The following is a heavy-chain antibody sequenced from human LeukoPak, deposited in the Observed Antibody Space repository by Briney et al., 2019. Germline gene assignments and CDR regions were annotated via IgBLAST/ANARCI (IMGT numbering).Heavy chain of an antibody. J-gene: IGHJ4*02. CDR2: INQDGSEK. CDR1: GFTFDSSW. V-gene: IGHV3-7*01. CDR3: ARDSAAWDY. D-gene: IGHD6-13*01. Sequence: GGSLRLSCAASGFTFDSSWMSWVRQAPGRGLEWVANINQDGSEKYYVDSARGRFTISRDNAKNSLYLQMNSLRAEDTAVYYCARDSAAWDYWGQGTLVTVSS.